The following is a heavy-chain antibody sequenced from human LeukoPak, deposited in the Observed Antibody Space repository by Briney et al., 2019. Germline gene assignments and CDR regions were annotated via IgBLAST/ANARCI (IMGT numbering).Heavy chain of an antibody. CDR1: GFTFLSYS. Sequence: GGSLRLSCAASGFTFLSYSMNWVRQAPGKGLEWVSSISSTSSSYIYYADSVKGRFTISRDNAKNSLYLQMNSLKTEDTAVYYCARGPSYPRADAFDIWGQGTMVTVSS. V-gene: IGHV3-21*04. D-gene: IGHD5-18*01. CDR2: ISSTSSSYI. J-gene: IGHJ3*02. CDR3: ARGPSYPRADAFDI.